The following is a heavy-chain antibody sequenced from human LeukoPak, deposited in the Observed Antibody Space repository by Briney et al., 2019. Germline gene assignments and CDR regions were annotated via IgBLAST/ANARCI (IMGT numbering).Heavy chain of an antibody. CDR2: IYSDGRT. V-gene: IGHV3-53*01. CDR3: ARVHPQSGYFDY. Sequence: GGSLRLSCAASGFTVISNYMSWVRQAPGKGLEWVSIIYSDGRTYYADSVKGRFTISRDNSKNTLYLQMNSLRVEDTAVYYCARVHPQSGYFDYWGQGTLVTVSS. J-gene: IGHJ4*02. CDR1: GFTVISNY.